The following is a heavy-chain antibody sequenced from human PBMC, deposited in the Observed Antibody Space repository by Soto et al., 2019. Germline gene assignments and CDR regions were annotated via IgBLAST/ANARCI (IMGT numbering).Heavy chain of an antibody. Sequence: PGGSLRLSCAASGFTFSSYAMSWVRQAPGKGLEWVSAISGSGVTTYYVDSVKGRFTISRDNSKNTLFLQMNSLRAEDTAIYYCAKLQRIQLWTYDYWGQGTLVTVSS. CDR3: AKLQRIQLWTYDY. V-gene: IGHV3-23*01. D-gene: IGHD5-18*01. CDR2: ISGSGVTT. CDR1: GFTFSSYA. J-gene: IGHJ4*02.